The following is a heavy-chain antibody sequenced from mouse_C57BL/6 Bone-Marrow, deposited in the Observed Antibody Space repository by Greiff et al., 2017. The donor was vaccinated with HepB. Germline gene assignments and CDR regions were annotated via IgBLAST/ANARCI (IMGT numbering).Heavy chain of an antibody. CDR1: GFNIKDYY. Sequence: VQLKESGAELVKPGASVKLSCTASGFNIKDYYMHWVKQRTEQGLEWIGRIDPEDGETKYAPKFQGKATITAATSSNTAYLQLSSLTSEDTAVYYCARCPFYDYGSSYCWYFDVWGTGTTVTVSS. J-gene: IGHJ1*03. D-gene: IGHD1-1*01. CDR2: IDPEDGET. V-gene: IGHV14-2*01. CDR3: ARCPFYDYGSSYCWYFDV.